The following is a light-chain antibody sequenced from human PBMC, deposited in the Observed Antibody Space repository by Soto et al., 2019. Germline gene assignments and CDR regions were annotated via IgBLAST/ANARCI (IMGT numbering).Light chain of an antibody. V-gene: IGKV3-11*01. J-gene: IGKJ1*01. CDR1: QTLSNR. CDR2: VTS. CDR3: HQRQSWPRT. Sequence: ELVLTQSPATLSSFPRERVTLSCRASQTLSNRLAWYQHEPGQAPRLLIYVTSNRATGIPARFSGSGSGTDYTLTISSLEPEDSAVYYCHQRQSWPRTFGQGTKVDIK.